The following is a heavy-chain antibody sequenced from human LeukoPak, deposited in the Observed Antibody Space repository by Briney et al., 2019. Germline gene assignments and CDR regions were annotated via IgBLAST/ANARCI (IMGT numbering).Heavy chain of an antibody. CDR2: IYHSGST. D-gene: IGHD6-13*01. Sequence: SETLSLTCTVSGVSISSSNSYWGWIRQPPGKGLEWIGNIYHSGSTFHNPSLKSRVTISVDTSKNQFSLKLSSVTAADTAVYYCARGYSSSWYFNWFDPWGQGTLVTVSS. J-gene: IGHJ5*02. V-gene: IGHV4-39*07. CDR3: ARGYSSSWYFNWFDP. CDR1: GVSISSSNSY.